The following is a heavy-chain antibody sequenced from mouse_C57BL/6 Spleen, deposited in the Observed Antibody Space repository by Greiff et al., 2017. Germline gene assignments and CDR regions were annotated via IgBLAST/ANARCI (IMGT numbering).Heavy chain of an antibody. J-gene: IGHJ3*01. CDR3: ASGKLAQFAY. Sequence: EVQLVESGGDLVKPGGSLKLSCAASGFTFSSYGMSWVRQTPDKRLEWVATISSGGSYTYYPDSVKGRFTISRDNAKNTLYLQMSRLKSEDTAMYYCASGKLAQFAYWGQGTLVTVSA. CDR1: GFTFSSYG. V-gene: IGHV5-6*01. D-gene: IGHD4-1*01. CDR2: ISSGGSYT.